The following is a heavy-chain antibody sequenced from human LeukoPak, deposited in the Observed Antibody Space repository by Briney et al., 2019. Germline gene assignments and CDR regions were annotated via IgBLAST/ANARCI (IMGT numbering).Heavy chain of an antibody. D-gene: IGHD2-8*02. CDR2: ISQSGST. Sequence: PSETLSLTCAVSGGSVRSVGFCWGWIRQPPGKGLEWIGYISQSGSTYYNPSLKSRVTISLDRSKNQFSLKLSSVTAADTAVCYCVRAWYSWGQGTLVTVSS. CDR3: VRAWYS. J-gene: IGHJ4*02. V-gene: IGHV4-30-2*01. CDR1: GGSVRSVGFC.